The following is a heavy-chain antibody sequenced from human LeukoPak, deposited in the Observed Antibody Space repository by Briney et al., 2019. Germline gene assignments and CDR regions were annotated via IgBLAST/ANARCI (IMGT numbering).Heavy chain of an antibody. J-gene: IGHJ4*02. CDR3: ARDLGPTGY. V-gene: IGHV3-33*01. CDR2: VWYDGSNP. CDR1: GFTFGAYG. Sequence: PGGSLRLSCAASGFTFGAYGMHWVRQAPGKGLGWVAVVWYDGSNPYYGDSVKGRFTVSRDNAKNTLYLQMNSLRAEDTAVYYCARDLGPTGYWGQGTLVTVSS.